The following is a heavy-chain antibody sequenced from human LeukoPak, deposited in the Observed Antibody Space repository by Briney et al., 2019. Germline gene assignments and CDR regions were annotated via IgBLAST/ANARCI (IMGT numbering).Heavy chain of an antibody. D-gene: IGHD2-15*01. J-gene: IGHJ5*02. CDR1: GFSFSSYT. CDR2: ISSSSSYI. CDR3: ARDLASGWFDP. Sequence: GGSLRLSCAASGFSFSSYTMNWVRQAPGKGLEWVSSISSSSSYIYSADSLKGRFTISRDNAKNSLYLQMNSLRAEDTAVYYCARDLASGWFDPWGQRTLVTVSS. V-gene: IGHV3-21*01.